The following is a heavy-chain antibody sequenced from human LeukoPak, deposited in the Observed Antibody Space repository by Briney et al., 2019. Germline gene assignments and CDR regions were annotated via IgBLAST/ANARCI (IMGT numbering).Heavy chain of an antibody. Sequence: GGSLRLSCAASGFTFRSYAMSWVRQAPGKGLEWVAGIWDSGGSTFYADSVKGRFTISRDNSKNTLSVQMNSLRAEDMAVYYCAKDREGGYCSGGSCSFDYWGQGTLVTVSS. V-gene: IGHV3-23*01. CDR2: IWDSGGST. J-gene: IGHJ4*02. CDR1: GFTFRSYA. CDR3: AKDREGGYCSGGSCSFDY. D-gene: IGHD2-15*01.